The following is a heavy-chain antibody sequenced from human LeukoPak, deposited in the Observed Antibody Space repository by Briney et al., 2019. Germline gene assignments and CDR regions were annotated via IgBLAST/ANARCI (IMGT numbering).Heavy chain of an antibody. Sequence: ASVKVSCKVSGYTLTELSMHWVRQAPGQGLEWMGWINPNSGGTNYAQKFQGRVTMTRDTSISTAYMELSRLRSDDTAVYYCARGQYYYDSSGYYYENYYYYMDVWGKGTTVTISS. CDR1: GYTLTELS. J-gene: IGHJ6*03. D-gene: IGHD3-22*01. V-gene: IGHV1-2*02. CDR2: INPNSGGT. CDR3: ARGQYYYDSSGYYYENYYYYMDV.